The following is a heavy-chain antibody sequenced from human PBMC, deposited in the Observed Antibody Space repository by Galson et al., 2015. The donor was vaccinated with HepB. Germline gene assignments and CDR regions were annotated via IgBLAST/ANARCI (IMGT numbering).Heavy chain of an antibody. D-gene: IGHD3-22*01. V-gene: IGHV4-30-2*01. Sequence: TLSLTCAVSGGSISSGGYSWSWIRQPPGKGLEWIGYIYHSGSTYYNPSLKSRVTISVDRSKNQFSLKLSSVTAADTAVYYCAAKQGYYDSSQIGWFDPWGQGTLVTVSS. CDR3: AAKQGYYDSSQIGWFDP. CDR2: IYHSGST. CDR1: GGSISSGGYS. J-gene: IGHJ5*02.